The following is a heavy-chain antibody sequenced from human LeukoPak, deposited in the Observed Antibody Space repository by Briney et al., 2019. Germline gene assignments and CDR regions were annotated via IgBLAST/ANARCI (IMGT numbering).Heavy chain of an antibody. Sequence: PGGSLRLSCAASGFTFSSYEMNWVRQAPGKGLEWVSYISSSGSTIYYADSVKGRFTISRDNAKNSLYLQTNSLRAEDTAVYYCARFQLELRIYYYGMDVWGQGTTVTVSS. CDR3: ARFQLELRIYYYGMDV. V-gene: IGHV3-48*03. CDR2: ISSSGSTI. CDR1: GFTFSSYE. J-gene: IGHJ6*02. D-gene: IGHD1-7*01.